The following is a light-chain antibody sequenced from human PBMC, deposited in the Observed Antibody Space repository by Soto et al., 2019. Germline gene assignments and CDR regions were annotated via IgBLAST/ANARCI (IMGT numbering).Light chain of an antibody. CDR3: SSYTSSSPCV. V-gene: IGLV2-14*01. Sequence: QSVLTQPASVSGSPGQSITISCTGTRSDVGGYNYVSWYQQHPGKAPKLMIYDVSNRPSGVSNRFSGSKSGNTASLPISGLQADDEADYYCSSYTSSSPCVFGTGTKGTVL. J-gene: IGLJ1*01. CDR2: DVS. CDR1: RSDVGGYNY.